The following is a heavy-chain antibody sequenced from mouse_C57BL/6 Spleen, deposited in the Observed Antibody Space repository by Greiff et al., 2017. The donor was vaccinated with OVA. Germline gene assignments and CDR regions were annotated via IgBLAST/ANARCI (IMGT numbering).Heavy chain of an antibody. CDR1: GYTFTDYY. Sequence: SGPELVKPGASVKISCKASGYTFTDYYMNWVKQSHGKSLEWIGDINPNNGGTSYNQKFKGKATFTVDKSSSTAYMEIRSLTSEDSAVYYCARTMITTRYFDVWGTGTTVTVSS. CDR3: ARTMITTRYFDV. D-gene: IGHD2-4*01. CDR2: INPNNGGT. J-gene: IGHJ1*03. V-gene: IGHV1-26*01.